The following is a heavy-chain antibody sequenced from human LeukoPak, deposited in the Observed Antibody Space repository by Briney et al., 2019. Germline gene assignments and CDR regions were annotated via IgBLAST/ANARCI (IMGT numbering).Heavy chain of an antibody. D-gene: IGHD3-9*01. CDR1: GGSISSYF. V-gene: IGHV4-59*01. Sequence: SETLSLTCSVSGGSISSYFWSWVRQPPGKGLEWICYIYSSPTTSYNPSLKSRVTILRDTSKNQFSLNLTSVTAADTAVYYCARGSDILTYWGQGTLVTVST. J-gene: IGHJ4*02. CDR2: IYSSPTT. CDR3: ARGSDILTY.